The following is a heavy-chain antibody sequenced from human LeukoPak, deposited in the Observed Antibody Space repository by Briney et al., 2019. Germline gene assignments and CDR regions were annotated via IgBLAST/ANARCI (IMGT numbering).Heavy chain of an antibody. CDR3: AGSSWPYYYYYMDV. CDR1: GGSISSYY. Sequence: SETLSLTYTVSGGSISSYYWSWIRQPPGKGLEWIGYIYYSGSTNYNPSLKSRVTISVDTSKNQFSLKLSSVTAADTAVYYCAGSSWPYYYYYMDVWGKGTTVTVSS. CDR2: IYYSGST. V-gene: IGHV4-59*01. J-gene: IGHJ6*03. D-gene: IGHD6-13*01.